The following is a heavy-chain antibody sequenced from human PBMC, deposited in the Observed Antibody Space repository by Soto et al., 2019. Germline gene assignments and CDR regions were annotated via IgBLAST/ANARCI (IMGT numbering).Heavy chain of an antibody. Sequence: QLQLQESGPGLVKPSETLSLTCTVSGGSISSSSYYWGWIRQPPGKGLEWIGSIYYSGSTYYNPSLQSRVTISVDTSKNQFSLKLSSVTAADTAVYYCARQKEYDAFDIWGQGTMVTVSS. CDR1: GGSISSSSYY. D-gene: IGHD6-6*01. CDR3: ARQKEYDAFDI. J-gene: IGHJ3*02. CDR2: IYYSGST. V-gene: IGHV4-39*01.